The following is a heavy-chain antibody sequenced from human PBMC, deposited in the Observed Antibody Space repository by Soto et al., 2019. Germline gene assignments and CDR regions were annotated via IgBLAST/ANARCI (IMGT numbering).Heavy chain of an antibody. V-gene: IGHV3-30*04. Sequence: QVQLVESGGGVVQPGRSLRLSCGASGFTFSRFAFHWVRQAPGKGLEWMAVISYDGRNKNYADSVKGRFTVSRDNSKNTLFLQMNGLRGEDSAVYYCARPSGATIYFYGMDVWGQGTTVTVSS. CDR1: GFTFSRFA. D-gene: IGHD1-26*01. CDR2: ISYDGRNK. CDR3: ARPSGATIYFYGMDV. J-gene: IGHJ6*02.